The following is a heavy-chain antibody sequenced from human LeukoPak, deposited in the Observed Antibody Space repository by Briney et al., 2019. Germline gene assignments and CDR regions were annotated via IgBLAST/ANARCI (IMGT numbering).Heavy chain of an antibody. J-gene: IGHJ4*02. D-gene: IGHD1-14*01. CDR2: IYYSGST. CDR3: ASSPTAPDRLGDYFDY. CDR1: GGSISSYY. V-gene: IGHV4-59*01. Sequence: SETLSLTCTVSGGSISSYYWSWIRQPPGKGLEWIGYIYYSGSTNYNPSLTSRVTISVDTSKNQFSLKLSSVTAADTAVYYCASSPTAPDRLGDYFDYWGQGTLVTVSS.